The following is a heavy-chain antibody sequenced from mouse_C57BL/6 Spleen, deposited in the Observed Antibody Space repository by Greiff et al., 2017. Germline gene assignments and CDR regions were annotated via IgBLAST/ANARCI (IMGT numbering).Heavy chain of an antibody. Sequence: EVKLVESGPGLVKPSQSLSLTCSVTGYSITSGYYWNWIRQFPGNKLEWMGYISYDGSNNYNPSLKNRISITRDTSKNQFFLKLNSVSTEDTATYYCARGVAYWGQGTLVTVSA. J-gene: IGHJ3*01. CDR3: ARGVAY. CDR1: GYSITSGYY. V-gene: IGHV3-6*01. CDR2: ISYDGSN.